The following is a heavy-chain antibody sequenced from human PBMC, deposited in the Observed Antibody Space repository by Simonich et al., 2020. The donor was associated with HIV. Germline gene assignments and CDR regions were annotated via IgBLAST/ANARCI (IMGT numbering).Heavy chain of an antibody. CDR2: INQSEST. Sequence: QVQLQQWGAGLLKPSETLSLTCAVYGGSFSGYYWSWIRQPTGKGLEWIGEINQSESTNSNPALKSRVTISVDTSKNQFSLKLSSVTAADTAVYYCARRHPTTVTTPYFDYWGQGTLVTVSS. D-gene: IGHD4-17*01. CDR3: ARRHPTTVTTPYFDY. CDR1: GGSFSGYY. J-gene: IGHJ4*02. V-gene: IGHV4-34*01.